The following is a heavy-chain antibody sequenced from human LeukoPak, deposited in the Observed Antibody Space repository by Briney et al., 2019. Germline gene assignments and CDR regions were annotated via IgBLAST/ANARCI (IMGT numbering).Heavy chain of an antibody. CDR1: GYTFTSYG. CDR3: ARVPPRESSPGVVGATRKPYYFDY. CDR2: VSAYNGNT. Sequence: ASVKVSCKASGYTFTSYGISWVRQAPGQGLEWMGWVSAYNGNTNYAQKLQGRVTMTTDTSTSTAYMEPRSLRSDDTAVYYCARVPPRESSPGVVGATRKPYYFDYWGQGTLVTVSS. V-gene: IGHV1-18*01. D-gene: IGHD1-26*01. J-gene: IGHJ4*02.